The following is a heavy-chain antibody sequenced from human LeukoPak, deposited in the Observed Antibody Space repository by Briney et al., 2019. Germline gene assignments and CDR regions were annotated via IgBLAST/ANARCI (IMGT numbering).Heavy chain of an antibody. CDR2: ISYSGST. V-gene: IGHV4-59*01. J-gene: IGHJ6*02. D-gene: IGHD1-26*01. CDR1: GASISSYY. Sequence: PSETLSLTCTVSGASISSYYWSWIRQPPGKGLEWSGYISYSGSTNYNPSLKSRVTISMDTSTNQFSLRLTSVTAADTAVYYCASSSGTYYDYYSVMDVWGQGTTVTVSS. CDR3: ASSSGTYYDYYSVMDV.